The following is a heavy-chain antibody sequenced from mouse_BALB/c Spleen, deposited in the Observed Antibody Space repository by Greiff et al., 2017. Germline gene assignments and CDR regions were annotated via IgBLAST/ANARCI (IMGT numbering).Heavy chain of an antibody. CDR3: ASCGTTLTFAY. V-gene: IGHV1-4*01. CDR1: GYTFTSYT. CDR2: INPSSGYT. D-gene: IGHD5-5*01. J-gene: IGHJ3*01. Sequence: QVQLKESGAELARPGASVKMSCKASGYTFTSYTMHWVKQRPGQGLEWIGDINPSSGYTNYNQKFKDKATLTADKSSSTAYMQLSSLTSEDSAVYYCASCGTTLTFAYWGQGTLVTVSA.